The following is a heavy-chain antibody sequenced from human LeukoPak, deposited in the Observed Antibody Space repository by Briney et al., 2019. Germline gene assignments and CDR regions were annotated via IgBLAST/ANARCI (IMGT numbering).Heavy chain of an antibody. V-gene: IGHV4-59*01. D-gene: IGHD3-10*01. J-gene: IGHJ4*02. CDR1: GASISSYY. Sequence: SETLSLTCTVSGASISSYYWSWIRQPPGKGLECIGYIYYTGSTNYNPSLKSRVTISVDTSKNQFSLKLSSVTAADTAVYYCARGHGGSDYWGQGTLVTVSS. CDR3: ARGHGGSDY. CDR2: IYYTGST.